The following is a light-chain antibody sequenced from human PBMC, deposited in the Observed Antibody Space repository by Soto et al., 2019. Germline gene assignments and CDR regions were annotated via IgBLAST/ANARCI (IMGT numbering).Light chain of an antibody. CDR1: QSIGRF. CDR3: QQSFTTPLT. V-gene: IGKV1-39*01. Sequence: DIQMTQSLSSLSASLGDRVTITCRASQSIGRFLNWHQQKPGKAPNVLINVASTLRSGVPSRFSGSGSGTDFNLTINSLQPEDFATYFCQQSFTTPLTFGGGTKVDI. CDR2: VAS. J-gene: IGKJ4*01.